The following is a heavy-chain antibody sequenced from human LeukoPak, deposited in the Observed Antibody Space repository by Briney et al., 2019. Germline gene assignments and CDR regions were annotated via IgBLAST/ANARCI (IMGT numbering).Heavy chain of an antibody. D-gene: IGHD2-15*01. J-gene: IGHJ4*02. V-gene: IGHV3-7*01. CDR3: ARELTTQTKASCSGGNCLGYFDY. CDR1: GFTFNTYW. Sequence: GGSLRLSXAASGFTFNTYWMTWVRQAQGKGLEWVANIKQDGSEKYYVDSVKGRFTISRDNAKNSLYLQMDSLRAEDTAVYYCARELTTQTKASCSGGNCLGYFDYCGQGTLVTVSS. CDR2: IKQDGSEK.